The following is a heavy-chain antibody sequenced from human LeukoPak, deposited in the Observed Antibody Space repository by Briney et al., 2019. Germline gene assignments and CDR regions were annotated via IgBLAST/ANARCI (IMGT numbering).Heavy chain of an antibody. Sequence: ASVKVSCKASGGTFSSYAISWVRQAPGQGLEWMGRIIPIFGTANNAQKFQGRVTITTDESTSTAYMELSSLRSEDTAVYYCARDRTSYYMLNSFDYWGQGTLVTVSS. CDR3: ARDRTSYYMLNSFDY. D-gene: IGHD1-26*01. V-gene: IGHV1-69*05. J-gene: IGHJ4*02. CDR2: IIPIFGTA. CDR1: GGTFSSYA.